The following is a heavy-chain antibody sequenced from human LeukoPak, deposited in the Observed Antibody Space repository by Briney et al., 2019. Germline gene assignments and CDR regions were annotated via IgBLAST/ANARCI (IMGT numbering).Heavy chain of an antibody. CDR2: INPNSGGT. V-gene: IGHV1-2*02. J-gene: IGHJ5*02. CDR1: GYTFTDYY. Sequence: ASVKVSCKTSGYTFTDYYIHWVRQAPGQGLEWMGWINPNSGGTNYAQKFQGRVIMSRDTSISIVYMELSRLRSDDTAEYYCARVVVPPAIRGKWFDPWGQGTLVTVSS. CDR3: ARVVVPPAIRGKWFDP. D-gene: IGHD2-2*02.